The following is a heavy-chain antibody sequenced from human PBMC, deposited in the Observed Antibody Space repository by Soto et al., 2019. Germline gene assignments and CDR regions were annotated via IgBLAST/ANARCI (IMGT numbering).Heavy chain of an antibody. Sequence: SETLSLTCTVSGGSISSYYWSWIRQPPGKGLEWIGYIYYSGSTNYNPSLKSRVTISVDTSKNQFSLKLSSVTAADTAVYYCARVTPNWNYDYWGQGTLVTVSS. CDR3: ARVTPNWNYDY. V-gene: IGHV4-59*01. CDR1: GGSISSYY. CDR2: IYYSGST. J-gene: IGHJ4*02. D-gene: IGHD1-7*01.